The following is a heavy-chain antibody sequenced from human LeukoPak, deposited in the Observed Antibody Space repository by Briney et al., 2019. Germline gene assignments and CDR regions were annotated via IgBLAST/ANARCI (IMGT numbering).Heavy chain of an antibody. J-gene: IGHJ4*02. V-gene: IGHV3-64*01. D-gene: IGHD3-16*01. CDR3: AREFNYGYFDY. CDR1: GFTLSSYI. Sequence: GGSLRLSCAASGFTLSSYIMNWVRQAPGKGLEYVSAISSNGGSTYYANSVKGRFTISRDNAKNSLYLQMNGLRADDTAVYYCAREFNYGYFDYWGLGTLVSVSS. CDR2: ISSNGGST.